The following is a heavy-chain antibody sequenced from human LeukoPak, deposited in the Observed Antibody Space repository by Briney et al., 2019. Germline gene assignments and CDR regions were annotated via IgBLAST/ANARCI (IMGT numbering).Heavy chain of an antibody. J-gene: IGHJ4*02. CDR2: INPDTGGT. CDR1: GYTFTDYY. Sequence: GASVKVSCKASGYTFTDYYMHWVRQAPGQGLEWMGWINPDTGGTNYAQKFQGRVTMTRDTSISTAYMELSRLRSDDTAVYYCARANSKVRDFDYWGQGTLVTVSS. CDR3: ARANSKVRDFDY. V-gene: IGHV1-2*02. D-gene: IGHD3-10*01.